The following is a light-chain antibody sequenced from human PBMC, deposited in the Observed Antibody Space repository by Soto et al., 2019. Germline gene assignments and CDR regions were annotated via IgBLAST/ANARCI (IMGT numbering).Light chain of an antibody. V-gene: IGKV3-20*01. J-gene: IGKJ1*01. CDR1: QSIRRNY. CDR3: QQYGSSPWT. CDR2: GAS. Sequence: ETVLTQSPGTLSLSPGERATLSCRATQSIRRNYLDWYRQTPGQAPRLLIYGASNRATSIPDRFSGSGSGTDFTLIISRLEPEDYALYYCQQYGSSPWTFGQGTKVEIK.